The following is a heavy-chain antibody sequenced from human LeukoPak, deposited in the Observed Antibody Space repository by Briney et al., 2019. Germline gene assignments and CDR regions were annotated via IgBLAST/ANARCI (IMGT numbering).Heavy chain of an antibody. CDR3: ATVIAAAGLPYYFDY. V-gene: IGHV3-23*01. D-gene: IGHD6-13*01. J-gene: IGHJ4*02. CDR1: GFTISSYA. Sequence: GGSLRLSCAASGFTISSYAMSWVRQAPGKGLEWVSAISGSGGSTYYADSVKGRFTISRDNSKNTLYLQMNSLRAEDTAVYYCATVIAAAGLPYYFDYWGQGTLVTVSS. CDR2: ISGSGGST.